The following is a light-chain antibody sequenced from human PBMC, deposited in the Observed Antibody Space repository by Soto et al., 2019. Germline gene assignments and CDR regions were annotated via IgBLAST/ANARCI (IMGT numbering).Light chain of an antibody. CDR1: SSNIGAGYD. Sequence: QSVLTQPPSVSGAPGQRVTISCTGSSSNIGAGYDVHWYQQIPGTAPKLLIYGNSNRPSGVPDRFSGAKSGTSASLAITGLLAEDEADYYCQSYDSSLSSSGVFGGGTQLTVL. CDR2: GNS. V-gene: IGLV1-40*01. J-gene: IGLJ3*02. CDR3: QSYDSSLSSSGV.